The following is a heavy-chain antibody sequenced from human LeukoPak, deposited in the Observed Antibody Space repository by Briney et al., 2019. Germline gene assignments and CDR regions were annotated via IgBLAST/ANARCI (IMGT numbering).Heavy chain of an antibody. Sequence: ASVKVSCKASGYTFTGYYMHWVRQAPGQGLEWMGWINPNSGGTNYAQKFQGRVTMTRDTSISTAYMELSRLRSDDTAVYYCARGPQNYYGSSGYYNYWGQGTLVTVSS. CDR1: GYTFTGYY. CDR2: INPNSGGT. D-gene: IGHD3-22*01. CDR3: ARGPQNYYGSSGYYNY. J-gene: IGHJ4*02. V-gene: IGHV1-2*02.